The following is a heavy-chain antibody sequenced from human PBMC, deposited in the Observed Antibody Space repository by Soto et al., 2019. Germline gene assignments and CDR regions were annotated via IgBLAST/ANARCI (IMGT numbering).Heavy chain of an antibody. CDR1: GFNFANYN. Sequence: GGSLRLSCTASGFNFANYNMNWVRQAPGRGLEWVSSITVSGGRTHYAGYVMGLFIISRDDAQNTVDLQMTYLRPEDSAMYFCAKGSSSWYFSLDSWGQGT. CDR2: ITVSGGRT. V-gene: IGHV3-23*01. J-gene: IGHJ4*02. CDR3: AKGSSSWYFSLDS. D-gene: IGHD6-13*01.